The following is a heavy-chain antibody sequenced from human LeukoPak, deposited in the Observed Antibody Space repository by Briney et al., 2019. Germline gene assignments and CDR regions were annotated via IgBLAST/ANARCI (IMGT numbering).Heavy chain of an antibody. D-gene: IGHD6-13*01. Sequence: GGSLRLSCAASGFTFSSYDMHWVRQATGKGLEWVSAIGTAGDTYYPGSVKGRFTISRESAKNSLYLQMNSLRAGDTAVYYCARGVAAAGTGVGWFDPWGQGTLVTVSS. CDR1: GFTFSSYD. V-gene: IGHV3-13*01. J-gene: IGHJ5*02. CDR2: IGTAGDT. CDR3: ARGVAAAGTGVGWFDP.